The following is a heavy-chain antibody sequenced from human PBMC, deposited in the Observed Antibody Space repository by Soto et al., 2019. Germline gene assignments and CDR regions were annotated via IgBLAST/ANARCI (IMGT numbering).Heavy chain of an antibody. V-gene: IGHV4-39*01. Sequence: SETLSLTCTVSGGSISSSSYYWGWIRQPPGKGLEWIGSIYYSGSTYYNPSLKSRVTISVDTSKNQFSLKLSSVTAADTAVYYCARRRSSGWFDIWGQGTMVTVSS. CDR2: IYYSGST. D-gene: IGHD6-19*01. CDR1: GGSISSSSYY. J-gene: IGHJ3*02. CDR3: ARRRSSGWFDI.